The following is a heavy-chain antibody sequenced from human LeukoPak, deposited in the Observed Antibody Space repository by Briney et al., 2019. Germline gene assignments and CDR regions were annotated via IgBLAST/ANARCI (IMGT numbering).Heavy chain of an antibody. CDR1: GGSISSSSYY. CDR3: ASGFTIFGVVTTPGMDV. D-gene: IGHD3-3*01. CDR2: IYYSGST. Sequence: PSETLSLTCTVSGGSISSSSYYWGWIRQPPGKGLEWIGSIYYSGSTNYNPSLKSRVTMSVDTSKNQFSLKLSSVTAADTAVYYCASGFTIFGVVTTPGMDVWGKGTTVTVSS. J-gene: IGHJ6*04. V-gene: IGHV4-39*07.